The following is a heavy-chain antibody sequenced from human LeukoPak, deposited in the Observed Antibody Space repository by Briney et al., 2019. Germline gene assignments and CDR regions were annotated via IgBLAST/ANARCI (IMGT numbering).Heavy chain of an antibody. CDR2: ISWNSGSI. V-gene: IGHV3-9*01. Sequence: GRSLRLSCAASGFTFDDYAMHWVRQAPGKGLEWVSGISWNSGSIGYADSVKGRFTISRDNAKNSLYLQMNSLRAEDTAVYYCARDSGHSYGYWGQGTLVTVSS. D-gene: IGHD5-18*01. J-gene: IGHJ4*02. CDR1: GFTFDDYA. CDR3: ARDSGHSYGY.